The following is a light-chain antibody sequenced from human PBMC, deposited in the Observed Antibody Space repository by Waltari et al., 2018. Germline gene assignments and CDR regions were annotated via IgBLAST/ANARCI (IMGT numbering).Light chain of an antibody. CDR3: QQRSYLIT. CDR2: DAS. V-gene: IGKV3-11*01. J-gene: IGKJ5*01. Sequence: DIVLTQSPATLSVSPGERATLSCRARQSVNTDLAWYQQQPGQGPRLLIYDASNRATGIPARFSGSGSGKDFTLTISSLEPEDFGIYYCQQRSYLITFGQGTRLEIK. CDR1: QSVNTD.